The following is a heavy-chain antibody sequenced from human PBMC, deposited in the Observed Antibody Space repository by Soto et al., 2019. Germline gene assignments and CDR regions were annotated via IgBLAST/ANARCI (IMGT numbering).Heavy chain of an antibody. V-gene: IGHV3-33*01. CDR1: GFTFSSYG. CDR3: ARDLGGSYYDFDYYYGMDV. D-gene: IGHD1-26*01. J-gene: IGHJ6*02. CDR2: IWYDGSNK. Sequence: QVQLVESGGGVVQPGRSLRLSCAASGFTFSSYGMHWVRQAPGKGLEWVAVIWYDGSNKYYADSVKGRFTISRDNSKNTLYLQMNSRRAEDTAVYSCARDLGGSYYDFDYYYGMDVWGQGTTVTVSS.